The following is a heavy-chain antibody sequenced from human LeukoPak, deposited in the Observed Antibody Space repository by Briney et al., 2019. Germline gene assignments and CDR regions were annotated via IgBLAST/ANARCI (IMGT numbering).Heavy chain of an antibody. CDR2: MSSSRNTI. CDR3: ARDRGYSYGKRNYYYGMDL. Sequence: PGGSLRLSCAASGFTFSSYDLNWVRQAPGKGLEWVSYMSSSRNTIYYADSVKGRFTISRDNARNSLYLQMNSLRAEDTAVYYCARDRGYSYGKRNYYYGMDLWGQGTTVTVSS. D-gene: IGHD5-18*01. CDR1: GFTFSSYD. J-gene: IGHJ6*02. V-gene: IGHV3-48*03.